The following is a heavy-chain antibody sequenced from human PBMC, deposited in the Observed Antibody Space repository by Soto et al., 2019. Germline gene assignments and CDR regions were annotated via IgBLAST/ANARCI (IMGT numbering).Heavy chain of an antibody. CDR2: IYYSGST. D-gene: IGHD5-12*01. Sequence: QVQLQESGPGLVKPSQTLSLTCTVSGGSISSGAYYWSWIRQHPGKVLEWIGYIYYSGSTSYNPSLKSRVTISVDTSKNQFSLKLSSMTAADTAGYYCARESRDGFNSPFDSWGQGTLVTVSS. CDR3: ARESRDGFNSPFDS. J-gene: IGHJ4*02. V-gene: IGHV4-31*03. CDR1: GGSISSGAYY.